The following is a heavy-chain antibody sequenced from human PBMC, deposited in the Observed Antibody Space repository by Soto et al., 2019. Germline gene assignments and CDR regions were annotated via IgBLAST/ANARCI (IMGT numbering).Heavy chain of an antibody. Sequence: QVQLVESGRGVVQPGRSLRLSCAASGFTFSSYAMHWVRQAPGKGLEWVAVISYDGSNKYYADSVKGRFTISRDNSKNTLYLQMNSLRAEDTAVYYCARASSSGWYMGGYWGQGTLVTVSS. V-gene: IGHV3-30-3*01. CDR2: ISYDGSNK. J-gene: IGHJ4*02. D-gene: IGHD6-19*01. CDR3: ARASSSGWYMGGY. CDR1: GFTFSSYA.